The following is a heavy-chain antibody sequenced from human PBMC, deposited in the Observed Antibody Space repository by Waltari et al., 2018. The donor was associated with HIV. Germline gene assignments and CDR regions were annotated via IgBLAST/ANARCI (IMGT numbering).Heavy chain of an antibody. D-gene: IGHD6-6*01. V-gene: IGHV4-59*01. CDR3: ASARGYSSSSSDLFDY. CDR2: IYYSGST. CDR1: GGSISSSY. J-gene: IGHJ4*02. Sequence: QVQLQESGPGLVKPSETLSLTCTVSGGSISSSYWSWIRQPPGKGLEWIGYIYYSGSTNYNPSLKSRVTISVDTSKNQFSLKLSSVTAADTAVYYCASARGYSSSSSDLFDYWGQGTLVTVSS.